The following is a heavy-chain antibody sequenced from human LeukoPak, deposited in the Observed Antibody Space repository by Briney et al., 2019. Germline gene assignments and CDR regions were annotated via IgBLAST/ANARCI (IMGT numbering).Heavy chain of an antibody. J-gene: IGHJ4*02. CDR1: GYTFSGYY. CDR2: NSNSGGT. D-gene: IGHD6-19*01. V-gene: IGHV1-2*02. CDR3: ARDLAGDGLSYFDY. Sequence: ASVKVSCKASGYTFSGYYMHWVRQAPGQGLEWMGWNSNSGGTKYAQKFQGRATMTRDTSISTAYMELTSLKSDDTAVYYCARDLAGDGLSYFDYWGQGTLVTVSS.